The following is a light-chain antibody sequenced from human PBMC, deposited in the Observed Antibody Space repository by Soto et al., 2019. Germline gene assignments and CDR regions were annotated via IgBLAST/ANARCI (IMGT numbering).Light chain of an antibody. V-gene: IGLV2-14*01. CDR1: GSDVGYYTF. J-gene: IGLJ1*01. CDR2: EVS. Sequence: QSALTQPASVSGSPGQSITISCTGTGSDVGYYTFVSWYQQHPGNAPKLMIYEVSNRPSGVSNRFSGSKSGNTASLTISGLQAEDEADYYCTSYTATSTYVFGTGTRSPS. CDR3: TSYTATSTYV.